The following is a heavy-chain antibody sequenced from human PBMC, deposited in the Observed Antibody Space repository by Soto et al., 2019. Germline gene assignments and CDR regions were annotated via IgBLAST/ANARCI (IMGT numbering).Heavy chain of an antibody. Sequence: EVQLLESGGGLVQPGGSLRLSCAASGFTLSDYSMNWVRQAPGKGPEWVSSVISDGRTFYADSVKGRFNISRDTSKNTLYLQMNSLRVEDTAVYYCASPIYGPGGRYFAYWGQGTLVTVSS. J-gene: IGHJ4*02. CDR2: VISDGRT. D-gene: IGHD3-10*01. V-gene: IGHV3-23*01. CDR1: GFTLSDYS. CDR3: ASPIYGPGGRYFAY.